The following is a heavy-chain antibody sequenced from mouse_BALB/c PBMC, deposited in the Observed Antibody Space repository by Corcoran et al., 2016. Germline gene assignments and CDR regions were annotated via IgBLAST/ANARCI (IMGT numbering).Heavy chain of an antibody. D-gene: IGHD1-1*01. J-gene: IGHJ3*01. CDR2: INTYTGEP. CDR3: AREATEARFAY. Sequence: QIQLVQYGPELKKPGETVKISCKASGYTFTNYGMNWVKQAPGKGLKWMGWINTYTGEPTYADDFKGRFAFSLETSASTAYLHINNLKNEDTATYFCAREATEARFAYWGQGTLVTVSA. CDR1: GYTFTNYG. V-gene: IGHV9-3-1*01.